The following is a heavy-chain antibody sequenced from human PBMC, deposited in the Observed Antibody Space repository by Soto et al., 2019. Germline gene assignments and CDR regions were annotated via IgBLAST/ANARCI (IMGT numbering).Heavy chain of an antibody. V-gene: IGHV1-18*04. CDR2: ISAYNGNT. D-gene: IGHD6-6*01. CDR3: ARDRTSIRPEEKRGAIDY. J-gene: IGHJ4*02. Sequence: GASVKVSCKASGYTFTSYGISWVRQAPGQGLEWMGWISAYNGNTNYAQKLQGRVTMTTDTSTSTAYMELRSLRSDDTAVYYCARDRTSIRPEEKRGAIDYWGQGTLVTVSS. CDR1: GYTFTSYG.